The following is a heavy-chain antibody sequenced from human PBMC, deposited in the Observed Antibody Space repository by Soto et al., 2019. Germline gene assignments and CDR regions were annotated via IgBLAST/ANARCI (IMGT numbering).Heavy chain of an antibody. CDR2: IYYSGST. J-gene: IGHJ3*02. CDR1: GGSISSGDYY. D-gene: IGHD2-21*02. V-gene: IGHV4-30-4*01. CDR3: ARVGGNSNDAFDI. Sequence: ASETLSLTCTVSGGSISSGDYYWSWIRQPPGKGLEWIGYIYYSGSTYYNPSLKSRVTISVDTSKNQFSLKLSSVTAADTAVYYCARVGGNSNDAFDIWGQGTMVTVSS.